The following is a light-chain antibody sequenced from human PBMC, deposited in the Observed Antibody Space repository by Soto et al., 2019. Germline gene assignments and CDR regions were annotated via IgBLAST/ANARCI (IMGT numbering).Light chain of an antibody. J-gene: IGLJ1*01. CDR1: SGSIGSNY. Sequence: NFMLIQPHSVSESPGKTVTISCTRSSGSIGSNYVQWYQQRPGSAPTSVIFENDRRPSGVPDRFSGSIDSASNSASLIISGLRTEDEADYYCQSYESNTLYVFGTGTKLTVL. CDR3: QSYESNTLYV. V-gene: IGLV6-57*03. CDR2: END.